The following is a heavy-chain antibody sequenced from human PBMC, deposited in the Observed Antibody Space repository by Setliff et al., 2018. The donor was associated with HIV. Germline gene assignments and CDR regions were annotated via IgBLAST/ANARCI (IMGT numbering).Heavy chain of an antibody. CDR3: ARRGRDGVLIVFATGFDP. CDR1: GGSISSSTYY. V-gene: IGHV4-39*01. Sequence: SETLSLTCSVSGGSISSSTYYWGWIRQPPGKGLEWIGDIFYTGSTYYNPSLKSRVATSIDTSENRFSLKLNSVTAADTAVYYCARRGRDGVLIVFATGFDPWGQGTLVTVSS. CDR2: IFYTGST. J-gene: IGHJ5*02. D-gene: IGHD2-8*01.